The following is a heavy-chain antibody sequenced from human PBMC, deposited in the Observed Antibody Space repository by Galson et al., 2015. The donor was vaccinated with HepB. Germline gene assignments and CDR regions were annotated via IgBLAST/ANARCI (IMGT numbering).Heavy chain of an antibody. CDR1: GYTSTSYA. V-gene: IGHV1-3*01. D-gene: IGHD6-19*01. Sequence: SVKVSCKASGYTSTSYAMHWVRQAPGQRLEWMGWINAGNGNTKYSQKFQGRVTITRDTSASTAYMELSSLRSEDTAVYYCARVSVAATYFDYWGQGTLVTVSS. CDR3: ARVSVAATYFDY. J-gene: IGHJ4*02. CDR2: INAGNGNT.